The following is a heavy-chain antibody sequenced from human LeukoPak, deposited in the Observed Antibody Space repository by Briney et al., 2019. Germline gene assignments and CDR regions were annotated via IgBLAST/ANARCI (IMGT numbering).Heavy chain of an antibody. CDR1: GGSISSYY. Sequence: PSEPLSLTSTVSGGSISSYYWSWIRQPPGKGLEWIGYIYYSGSTNYNPSLKSRVTISVDTSKNQFSLKLSSVTAADTAVYYCARVRWGSFDYWGQGSLVTVSS. CDR3: ARVRWGSFDY. D-gene: IGHD1-26*01. CDR2: IYYSGST. V-gene: IGHV4-59*01. J-gene: IGHJ4*02.